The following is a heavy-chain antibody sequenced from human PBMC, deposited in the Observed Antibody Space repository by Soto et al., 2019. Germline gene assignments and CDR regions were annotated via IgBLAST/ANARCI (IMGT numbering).Heavy chain of an antibody. CDR3: ARVRQKGFSYGYSFDY. CDR2: ISGSGGSK. J-gene: IGHJ4*02. V-gene: IGHV3-23*01. D-gene: IGHD5-18*01. Sequence: SLRLSCAASGFPFSNYAMSWVRQAPGKGLEWVSSISGSGGSKDYADSVKGRFTISRDNSKYTLYLQMDSLRAEDTAVYFCARVRQKGFSYGYSFDYWGQGALVTVSS. CDR1: GFPFSNYA.